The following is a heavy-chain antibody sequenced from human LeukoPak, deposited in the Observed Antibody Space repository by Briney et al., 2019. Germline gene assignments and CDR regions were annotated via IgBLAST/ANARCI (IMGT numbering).Heavy chain of an antibody. V-gene: IGHV4-38-2*01. CDR3: ARLDIVVVHSFDY. Sequence: SETLSLTCAVSGYSISSGYYWGWIRQPPGKGLEWIGSIYHSGSTYYNPSLKSRVTISVDTSKNQFSLKLSSVTAADTAVYYCARLDIVVVHSFDYWGQGTLVTVSS. CDR1: GYSISSGYY. CDR2: IYHSGST. J-gene: IGHJ4*02. D-gene: IGHD2-2*01.